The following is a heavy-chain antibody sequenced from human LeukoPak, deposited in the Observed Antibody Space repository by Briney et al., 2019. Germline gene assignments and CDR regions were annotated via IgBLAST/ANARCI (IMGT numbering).Heavy chain of an antibody. Sequence: GGSLRPSFSAPDFTFNPYALHWVGQAQGKGLEYLSSINTNGANTYYADSVKGRFTISRDNSRNTVYVQMNSLTPEDTAVYYCVKGLDYSSSQMDSWGQGTLVTVSS. CDR1: DFTFNPYA. CDR2: INTNGANT. J-gene: IGHJ4*02. CDR3: VKGLDYSSSQMDS. V-gene: IGHV3-64*05. D-gene: IGHD6-6*01.